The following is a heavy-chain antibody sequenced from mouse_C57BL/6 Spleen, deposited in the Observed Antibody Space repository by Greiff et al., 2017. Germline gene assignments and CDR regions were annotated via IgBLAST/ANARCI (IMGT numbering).Heavy chain of an antibody. CDR2: IDPNSGGT. CDR1: GYTFTSYW. Sequence: VQLQQPGAELVKPGASVKLSCKASGYTFTSYWMHWVKQRPGRGLEWIGSIDPNSGGTKYNEKFKSKATLTVGKPSSTAYMQRSSQTSEDSAVYYCARWDWHFDYWGQGTTLTVST. V-gene: IGHV1-72*01. CDR3: ARWDWHFDY. D-gene: IGHD4-1*01. J-gene: IGHJ2*01.